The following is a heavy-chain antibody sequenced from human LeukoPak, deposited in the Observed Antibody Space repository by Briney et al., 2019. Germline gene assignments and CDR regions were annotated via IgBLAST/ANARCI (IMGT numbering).Heavy chain of an antibody. J-gene: IGHJ4*02. Sequence: GGSLRLSCAASGFTFSRYEMNWVRQAPGKGLEWVSYISSSGINIYYADSVKGRFTISRDNAKNSLYLQMNSLRAEDTAVYYCARADLATITVDYWGRGALVTVSS. CDR1: GFTFSRYE. D-gene: IGHD5-24*01. CDR2: ISSSGINI. CDR3: ARADLATITVDY. V-gene: IGHV3-48*03.